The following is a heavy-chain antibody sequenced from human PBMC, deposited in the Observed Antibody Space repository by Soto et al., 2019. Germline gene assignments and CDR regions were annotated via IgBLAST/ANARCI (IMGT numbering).Heavy chain of an antibody. V-gene: IGHV3-23*01. J-gene: IGHJ4*02. CDR1: GFTFNSYA. CDR2: ISSRGGRT. CDR3: AKDHGPCGDGLDY. Sequence: EVQLLESGGGLVQPGGSLRLSCAASGFTFNSYAMSWVRQAPGKGLEWVSAISSRGGRTHYADSVKGRFTISRDNSKNTLYLQVTSLRAEDTAVYYCAKDHGPCGDGLDYWGQGTLVTVSS. D-gene: IGHD4-17*01.